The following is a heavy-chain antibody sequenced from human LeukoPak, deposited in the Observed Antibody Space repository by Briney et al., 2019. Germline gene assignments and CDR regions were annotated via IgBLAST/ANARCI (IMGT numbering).Heavy chain of an antibody. CDR2: ISGSGGST. V-gene: IGHV3-23*01. D-gene: IGHD3-9*01. CDR1: GFTFSSYA. CDR3: AKGDILTMYYYYGMDV. Sequence: PGGSLRLSCAASGFTFSSYAMRWVRQAPGKGLEWVSAISGSGGSTYYADSVKGRFTISRDNSKNTLYLQMNSLRAEDTAVYYCAKGDILTMYYYYGMDVWGQGTTVTVSS. J-gene: IGHJ6*02.